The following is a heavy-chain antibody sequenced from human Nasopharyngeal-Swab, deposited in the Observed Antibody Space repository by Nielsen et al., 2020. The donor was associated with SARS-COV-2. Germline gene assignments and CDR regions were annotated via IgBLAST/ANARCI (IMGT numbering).Heavy chain of an antibody. CDR3: ARAEQLSLL. V-gene: IGHV4-61*01. CDR2: IYHSGST. D-gene: IGHD6-13*01. Sequence: SETLSLTCTVSGGSVSSGSYYWSWIRQPPGKGLEWIGEIYHSGSTNYNPSLKSRVTISVDKSKNQFSLKLSSVTAADTAVYYCARAEQLSLLWGQGTPVNVSS. J-gene: IGHJ4*02. CDR1: GGSVSSGSYY.